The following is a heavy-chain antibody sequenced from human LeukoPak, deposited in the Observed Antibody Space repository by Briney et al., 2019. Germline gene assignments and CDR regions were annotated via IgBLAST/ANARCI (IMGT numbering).Heavy chain of an antibody. CDR1: GFTFSSYA. CDR3: AKEGSHYDSSGYHTPLDY. V-gene: IGHV3-23*01. Sequence: PGGSLRLSCAASGFTFSSYAMSWVRQAPGKGLEWVSAISGSGGSTYYADSVKGRFTISRDNSKNTLYLQMSSLRAEDTAVYYCAKEGSHYDSSGYHTPLDYWGQGTLVTVSS. J-gene: IGHJ4*02. D-gene: IGHD3-22*01. CDR2: ISGSGGST.